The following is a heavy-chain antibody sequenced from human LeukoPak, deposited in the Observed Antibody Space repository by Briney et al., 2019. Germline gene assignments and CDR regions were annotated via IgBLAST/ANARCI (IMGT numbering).Heavy chain of an antibody. V-gene: IGHV1-2*02. CDR2: INPNSGGT. CDR1: GYTFTGYY. D-gene: IGHD5-24*01. CDR3: ARERATPPGLDY. J-gene: IGHJ4*02. Sequence: ASVKVSCKASGYTFTGYYIHWVRQAPGQGLEWMGWINPNSGGTNYAQKFQGRVTMTRDTSISTAYMELSRLRSDDTAVYYCARERATPPGLDYWAQGTLVTVSS.